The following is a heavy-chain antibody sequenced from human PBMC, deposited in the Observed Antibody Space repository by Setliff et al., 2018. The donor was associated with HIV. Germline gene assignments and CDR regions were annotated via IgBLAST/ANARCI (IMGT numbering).Heavy chain of an antibody. CDR1: GGSFSGYY. Sequence: KPSETLSLTCAVYGGSFSGYYWSWIRQPPGKGLEWIGEINHSGSTNYNPSLKSRVTISVDTSSNQFSLNLNSVTAADTAVYFCARERHWNGPFDYWGQGKLVTVSS. CDR2: INHSGST. V-gene: IGHV4-34*01. CDR3: ARERHWNGPFDY. D-gene: IGHD1-1*01. J-gene: IGHJ4*02.